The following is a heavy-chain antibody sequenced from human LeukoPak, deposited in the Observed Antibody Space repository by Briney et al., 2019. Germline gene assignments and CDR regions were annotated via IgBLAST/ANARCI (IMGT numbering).Heavy chain of an antibody. CDR3: ARGSSSTSCYIDY. CDR2: INHSGST. J-gene: IGHJ4*02. CDR1: GGSFSGYY. Sequence: SETLSLTCAVYGGSFSGYYWSWIPQPPGKGLEWIGEINHSGSTNYNPSLKSRVTISVDTSKNQFSLKLSSVTAADTAVYYCARGSSSTSCYIDYWGQGTLVTVSS. V-gene: IGHV4-34*01. D-gene: IGHD2-2*02.